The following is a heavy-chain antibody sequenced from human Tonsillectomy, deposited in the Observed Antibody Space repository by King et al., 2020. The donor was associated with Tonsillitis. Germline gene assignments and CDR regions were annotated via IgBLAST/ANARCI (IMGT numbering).Heavy chain of an antibody. CDR2: ISDGSRYI. J-gene: IGHJ4*02. CDR3: VRVAYYYDNSGYPFDY. CDR1: GFTFSTYS. D-gene: IGHD3-22*01. Sequence: VQLVESGGGLVKPGGSLRLSCAASGFTFSTYSFNWVRQAPGKGLEWVSSISDGSRYIFYADSVKGRFTISRDNAKNSLYLQMNSLRAEDTAVYYCVRVAYYYDNSGYPFDYWGQGTLVTVSP. V-gene: IGHV3-21*01.